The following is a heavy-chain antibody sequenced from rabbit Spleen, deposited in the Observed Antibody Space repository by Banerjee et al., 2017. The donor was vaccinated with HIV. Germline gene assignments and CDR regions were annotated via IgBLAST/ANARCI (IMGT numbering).Heavy chain of an antibody. J-gene: IGHJ4*01. Sequence: VESGGGLVQPGASLTLTCIASGVSFSGDSYMCWVRQAPGKGLEWIACIDIGSSGFTYFASWAKGRFTISKTSSTTVTLQMTSLTAADTATYFCARGNGAGYYGGIPDYFKLWGPGTLVTVS. CDR3: ARGNGAGYYGGIPDYFKL. D-gene: IGHD1-1*01. V-gene: IGHV1S40*01. CDR2: IDIGSSGFT. CDR1: GVSFSGDSY.